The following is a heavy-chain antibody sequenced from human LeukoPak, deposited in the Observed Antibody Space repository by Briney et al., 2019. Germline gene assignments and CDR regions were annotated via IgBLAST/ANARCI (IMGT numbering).Heavy chain of an antibody. V-gene: IGHV4-34*01. CDR1: GGSFSGYY. Sequence: SETLSLTCAVYGGSFSGYYWSWIRRPPGKGLEWIGEINHSGSTNYNPSLKSRVTKSVDTSKNQFSLKLSSVTAADTAVYYCARRGGYCSSTSCYKDAFDIWGQGTMVTVSS. CDR2: INHSGST. CDR3: ARRGGYCSSTSCYKDAFDI. J-gene: IGHJ3*02. D-gene: IGHD2-2*02.